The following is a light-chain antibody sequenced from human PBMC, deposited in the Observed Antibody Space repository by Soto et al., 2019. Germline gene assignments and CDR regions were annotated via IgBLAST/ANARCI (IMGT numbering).Light chain of an antibody. J-gene: IGLJ1*01. CDR2: DVS. CDR3: CSYAGSYTYV. Sequence: QSVLTQPRSVSGSPGQSVTISCTGTSSDVGDYNFVSWYQQYPGKAHKLVIFDVSKRPSGVPDRFSGSKSGNTASLTISGLQADDEADYYCCSYAGSYTYVFGTGTKLTVL. CDR1: SSDVGDYNF. V-gene: IGLV2-11*01.